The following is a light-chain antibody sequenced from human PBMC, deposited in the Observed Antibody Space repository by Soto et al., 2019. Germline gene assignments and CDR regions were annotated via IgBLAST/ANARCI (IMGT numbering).Light chain of an antibody. CDR1: QSVYSY. V-gene: IGKV3-11*01. CDR2: DAS. CDR3: QQRSNWPIT. J-gene: IGKJ5*01. Sequence: EIVLTQSPATLSLSPGERATLSCRASQSVYSYLAWYQQKPGQAPRLLIYDASNRATGIPARFRGSGSGTVLTITISSLEPEDFAIYYCQQRSNWPITLGQGTRLES.